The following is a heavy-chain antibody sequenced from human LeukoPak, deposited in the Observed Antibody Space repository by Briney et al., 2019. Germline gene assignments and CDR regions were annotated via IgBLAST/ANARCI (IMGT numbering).Heavy chain of an antibody. CDR1: GGSISSGGYY. CDR3: ATGGWLIAIPAY. D-gene: IGHD2-21*01. Sequence: SETLSLTCTVSGGSISSGGYYWSWIRQPPGKGLEWIGYIYHSGSTYYNPSLKSRVTISVDTSKNQFSLKLSAVTAADTAVYYCATGGWLIAIPAYWGQGTLVTVSS. J-gene: IGHJ4*02. CDR2: IYHSGST. V-gene: IGHV4-30-2*01.